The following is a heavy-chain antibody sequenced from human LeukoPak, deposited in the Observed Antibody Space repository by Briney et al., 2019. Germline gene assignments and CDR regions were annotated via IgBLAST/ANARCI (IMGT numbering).Heavy chain of an antibody. V-gene: IGHV4-34*01. CDR3: ASSGWYRSGYFDY. CDR2: INHSGST. CDR1: GGSFSGYY. Sequence: SETLSLTCAVYGGSFSGYYWSWIRQPPGKGLEWIGEINHSGSTNYNPSLKSRVTISVDTSKNQFSLKLSSVTAADTAVYYCASSGWYRSGYFDYWGQGTLVTVSS. J-gene: IGHJ4*02. D-gene: IGHD6-19*01.